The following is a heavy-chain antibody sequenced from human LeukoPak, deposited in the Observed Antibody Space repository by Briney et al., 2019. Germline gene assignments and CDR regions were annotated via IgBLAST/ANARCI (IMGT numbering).Heavy chain of an antibody. CDR2: INPSGGST. V-gene: IGHV1-46*01. CDR3: ETADRGMAFEY. D-gene: IGHD5-18*01. Sequence: ASVKVSCKASVDTFTSYDIHWVRQAPGQGGEWMGIINPSGGSTSYAQKFQGRVHMTRHTSTSPVYMELSRLRSEDSVVYYCETADRGMAFEYWGQGTLVTVSS. CDR1: VDTFTSYD. J-gene: IGHJ4*02.